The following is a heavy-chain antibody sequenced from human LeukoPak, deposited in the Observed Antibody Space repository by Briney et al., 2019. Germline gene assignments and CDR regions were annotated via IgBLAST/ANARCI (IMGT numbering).Heavy chain of an antibody. J-gene: IGHJ6*02. V-gene: IGHV3-23*01. Sequence: PGGSLRLSCAASGFTFSSYAMSWVRQAPGKGLEWVSAISGSGGSTYYADSVKGRFTISRDNSKNTMYLQMNSLRAEDTAVYYCAKREGYSGPDPTYYYYYGMDDWGQGTTVTVPS. CDR1: GFTFSSYA. CDR2: ISGSGGST. CDR3: AKREGYSGPDPTYYYYYGMDD. D-gene: IGHD5-12*01.